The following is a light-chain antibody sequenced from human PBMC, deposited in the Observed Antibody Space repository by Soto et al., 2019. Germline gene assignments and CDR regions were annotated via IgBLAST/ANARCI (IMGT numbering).Light chain of an antibody. V-gene: IGLV2-14*01. J-gene: IGLJ1*01. CDR2: EVS. CDR3: FSYTSSGTYV. CDR1: SSDVGNYKY. Sequence: QSVLTQPASVSGSPGQSITISCTGTSSDVGNYKYVSWYQRHPGKAPKLMIYEVSNRPSGVSNRFSGSKSGNTASLTISGLQAEDETDYYCFSYTSSGTYVFGTGTKATVL.